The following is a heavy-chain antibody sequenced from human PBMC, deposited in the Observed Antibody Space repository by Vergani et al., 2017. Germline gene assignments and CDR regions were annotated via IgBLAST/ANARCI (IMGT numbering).Heavy chain of an antibody. D-gene: IGHD5-18*01. CDR2: IKQDGSEK. Sequence: EVQLVESGGGLVQPGGSLRLSCAASGFTFSSYWMSWVRQAPGKGLEWVANIKQDGSEKYYVDSVKGRFTISRDNAKNSLYLQMTSLRAEDTAVYYCARDPRYSYGPDYFDDWGQGTLVTVSS. V-gene: IGHV3-7*03. J-gene: IGHJ4*02. CDR1: GFTFSSYW. CDR3: ARDPRYSYGPDYFDD.